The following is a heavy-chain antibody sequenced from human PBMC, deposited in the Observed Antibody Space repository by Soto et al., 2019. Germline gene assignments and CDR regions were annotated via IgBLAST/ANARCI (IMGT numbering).Heavy chain of an antibody. J-gene: IGHJ6*02. Sequence: QLVESGGALVQPGESLKLSCAASGFSFSGSAIQWVRQAPGKGLEWVGRIRTDANTYATAYAASVTGRFTISRDDSRNTAYLQMNTLTTEDTAVYFCTRRQFYYSGLDVWGQGTTVIVSS. CDR3: TRRQFYYSGLDV. CDR2: IRTDANTYAT. CDR1: GFSFSGSA. D-gene: IGHD6-19*01. V-gene: IGHV3-73*02.